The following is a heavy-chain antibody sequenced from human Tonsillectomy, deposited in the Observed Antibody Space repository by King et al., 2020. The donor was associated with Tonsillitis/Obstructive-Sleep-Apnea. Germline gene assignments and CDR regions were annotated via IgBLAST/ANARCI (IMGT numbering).Heavy chain of an antibody. CDR2: SSAYNVNK. D-gene: IGHD2-2*01. V-gene: IGHV1-18*01. Sequence: VQLVESGAEVKKPGASVKVSCKASGYTFTIYGISWVRQTPGQGFEWMGWSSAYNVNKNYAEKRHGRVTMNTATSTSTAYMELRSMRSDDTAVYYCARTGYCSSTSCSDSYMDVWGKGTTVTVSS. CDR1: GYTFTIYG. CDR3: ARTGYCSSTSCSDSYMDV. J-gene: IGHJ6*03.